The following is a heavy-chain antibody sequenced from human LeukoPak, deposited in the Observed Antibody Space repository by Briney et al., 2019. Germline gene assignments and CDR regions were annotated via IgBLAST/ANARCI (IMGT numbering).Heavy chain of an antibody. D-gene: IGHD2-2*01. Sequence: GGTLRLSCAASGFTFSSYGMSWVRQAPGKGLEWVSAISGSGGSTYYADSVKGRFTISRDNSKNTLYLQMNRLRAEDTAVYYCVKGSKLGYCSSTSCSLYYYYMDVWGKGTTVTVSS. CDR2: ISGSGGST. CDR1: GFTFSSYG. J-gene: IGHJ6*03. CDR3: VKGSKLGYCSSTSCSLYYYYMDV. V-gene: IGHV3-23*01.